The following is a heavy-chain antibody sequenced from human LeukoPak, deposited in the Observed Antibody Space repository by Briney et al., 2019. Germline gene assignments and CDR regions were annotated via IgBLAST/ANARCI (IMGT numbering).Heavy chain of an antibody. J-gene: IGHJ4*02. CDR3: ARDEPTVTTGPPVGS. Sequence: GGSLRLSCAASGFTFSTYAMSWVRQAPGKGLEWISAISGSGSSTYYADSVKGRFTISRDNAKNTLYLQMNSLRVEDTAVYYCARDEPTVTTGPPVGSWGQGTLVTVSS. V-gene: IGHV3-23*01. D-gene: IGHD4-17*01. CDR2: ISGSGSST. CDR1: GFTFSTYA.